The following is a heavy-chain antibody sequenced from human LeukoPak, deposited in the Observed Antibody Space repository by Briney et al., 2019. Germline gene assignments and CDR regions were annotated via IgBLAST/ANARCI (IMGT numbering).Heavy chain of an antibody. CDR1: GFTFSSYS. CDR2: ISFSSSTI. D-gene: IGHD1-26*01. J-gene: IGHJ3*02. V-gene: IGHV3-48*01. CDR3: ARDDSGSSVAFDI. Sequence: GGSLRLSCAASGFTFSSYSMNWVRQAPGKGLQWVSYISFSSSTIYYADSVKGRFTISRDNAKNTLYLQMNSLGAEDTAMYYCARDDSGSSVAFDIWGQGTLVTVSS.